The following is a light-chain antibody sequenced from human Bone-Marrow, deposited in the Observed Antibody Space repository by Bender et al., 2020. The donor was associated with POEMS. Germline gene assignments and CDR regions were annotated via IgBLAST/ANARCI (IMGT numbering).Light chain of an antibody. CDR2: KDS. V-gene: IGLV3-25*02. Sequence: LTQPPSASGTPGQRVTISCSGDALPKQYAYWYQQKPGQAPLLVIYKDSERPSGIPERFSGSSSGTTVTLTISGVQAEDEADYYCQSSDSSGTSWVFGGGTALTVL. CDR3: QSSDSSGTSWV. J-gene: IGLJ3*02. CDR1: ALPKQY.